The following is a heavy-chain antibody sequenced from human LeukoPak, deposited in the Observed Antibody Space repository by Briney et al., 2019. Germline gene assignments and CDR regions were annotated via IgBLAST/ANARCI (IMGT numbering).Heavy chain of an antibody. V-gene: IGHV3-23*01. J-gene: IGHJ3*02. Sequence: GGSLRLSCAASGFTFNYFAMSWVRQAPGKGLEWVSAISGSAISGIGGQTYYVDSVRGRFTISRDSSSNTVYLHMSSLRVEDTALYFCARDRMTTVTNDAFDIWGQGTMVTVSS. CDR3: ARDRMTTVTNDAFDI. D-gene: IGHD4-17*01. CDR1: GFTFNYFA. CDR2: ISGSAISGIGGQT.